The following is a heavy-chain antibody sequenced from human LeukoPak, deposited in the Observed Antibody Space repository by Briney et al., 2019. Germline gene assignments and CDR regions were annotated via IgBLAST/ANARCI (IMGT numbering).Heavy chain of an antibody. V-gene: IGHV4-59*08. D-gene: IGHD3-10*01. CDR1: GGSISNKY. Sequence: SETLSLTCTVSGGSISNKYWSWIRQPPGKGLEWIGYIYYSGSTNYNPSLKSRVTILVDTSKNQFSLKLSSVTAADTAVYYCARAHSNYYGSGSYYRVWGQGTLVTVSS. J-gene: IGHJ4*02. CDR3: ARAHSNYYGSGSYYRV. CDR2: IYYSGST.